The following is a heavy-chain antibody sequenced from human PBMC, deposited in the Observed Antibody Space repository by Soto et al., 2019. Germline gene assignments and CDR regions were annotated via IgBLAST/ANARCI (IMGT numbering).Heavy chain of an antibody. J-gene: IGHJ4*02. CDR2: IDPSDSYT. V-gene: IGHV5-10-1*01. CDR3: ATELWSWNY. CDR1: VFRFTSYW. D-gene: IGHD5-18*01. Sequence: SLKSSCKGSVFRFTSYWLSWVRQMPGKGLEWMGRIDPSDSYTNYSPSFQGHVTISADKSISTAYLQWSSLKASDTAMYYCATELWSWNYWGQGTLVTVSS.